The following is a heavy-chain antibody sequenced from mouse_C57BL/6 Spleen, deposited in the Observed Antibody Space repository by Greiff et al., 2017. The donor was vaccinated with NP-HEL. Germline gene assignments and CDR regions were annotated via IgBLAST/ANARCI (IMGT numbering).Heavy chain of an antibody. CDR2: IRSKSSNYAT. CDR1: GFTFNTYA. V-gene: IGHV10-3*01. J-gene: IGHJ3*01. CDR3: VRGEFYYGNHEGFAY. Sequence: EADGGLVQPKGSLKLSCAASGFTFNTYAMHWVRQAPGKGLEWVARIRSKSSNYATYYADSVKDRFTISRDDSQSMLYLQMNNRKTEDTAMYYCVRGEFYYGNHEGFAYWGQGTLVTVSA. D-gene: IGHD2-1*01.